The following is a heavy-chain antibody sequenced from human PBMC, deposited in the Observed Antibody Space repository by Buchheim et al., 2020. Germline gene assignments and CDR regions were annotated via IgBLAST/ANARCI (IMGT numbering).Heavy chain of an antibody. CDR1: GFTFSSYG. Sequence: QVQLVESGGGVVQPGRSLRLSCAASGFTFSSYGMHWVRQAPGKGLEWVAVIWYDGSNKYYADSVKGRFTISRDNSKNTLYLQMNSRRAEDTAVYYCARGQYVGATTGYFDYWGQGTL. CDR3: ARGQYVGATTGYFDY. J-gene: IGHJ4*02. V-gene: IGHV3-33*01. D-gene: IGHD1-26*01. CDR2: IWYDGSNK.